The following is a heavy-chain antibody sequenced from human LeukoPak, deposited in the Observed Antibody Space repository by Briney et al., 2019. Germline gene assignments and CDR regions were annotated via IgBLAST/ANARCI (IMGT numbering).Heavy chain of an antibody. CDR1: GGSISSGGYY. Sequence: PSETLSLTCTVSGGSISSGGYYWSWIRQPPGKGLEWIGEINHSGSTNYNPSLKSRVTISVDTSKNQFSLKLSSVTAADTAVYYCARGGSRDPVPDDYGGNSSDRYYFDYWGQGTLVTVSS. J-gene: IGHJ4*02. CDR2: INHSGST. D-gene: IGHD4-23*01. V-gene: IGHV4-39*07. CDR3: ARGGSRDPVPDDYGGNSSDRYYFDY.